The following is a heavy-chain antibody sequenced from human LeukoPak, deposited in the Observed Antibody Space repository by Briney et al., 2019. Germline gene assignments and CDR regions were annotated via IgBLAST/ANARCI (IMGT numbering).Heavy chain of an antibody. V-gene: IGHV1-2*02. J-gene: IGHJ4*02. CDR3: ARDTGSIFSSGYIDY. D-gene: IGHD3-22*01. CDR2: INPNSGGT. Sequence: WASVKVSCKASGYTFTDYYIHWVRQAPGQGLEWMGWINPNSGGTNYAQKFQGRVTMTRDTSISTAYMELSTLRSDDTAVYYCARDTGSIFSSGYIDYWGQGTLVTVSS. CDR1: GYTFTDYY.